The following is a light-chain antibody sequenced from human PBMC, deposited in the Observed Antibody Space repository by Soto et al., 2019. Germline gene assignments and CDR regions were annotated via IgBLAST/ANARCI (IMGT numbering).Light chain of an antibody. CDR3: AAWDDSLNGQV. J-gene: IGLJ1*01. Sequence: QSVLTQPPSASGTPGQRVTISCSGGSSKIGSNTVNWYQQLPGTAPKLLIYSNNQRPSGVPDRFSGSKSGTSASLAISGLQSEDEADYYCAAWDDSLNGQVFGTGTKLTVL. V-gene: IGLV1-44*01. CDR2: SNN. CDR1: SSKIGSNT.